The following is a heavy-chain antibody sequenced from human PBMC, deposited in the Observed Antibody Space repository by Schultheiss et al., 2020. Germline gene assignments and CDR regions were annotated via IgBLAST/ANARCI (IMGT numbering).Heavy chain of an antibody. J-gene: IGHJ6*03. CDR3: ARVGIGYMDV. D-gene: IGHD1-14*01. CDR1: GYTFTSYG. CDR2: INAGNGNT. V-gene: IGHV1-18*01. Sequence: ASVKVSCKASGYTFTSYGISWVRQAPGQGLEWMGWINAGNGNTKYSQKFQGRVTMTEDTSTDTAYMELSSLRSEDTAVYYCARVGIGYMDVWGKGTTVTVAS.